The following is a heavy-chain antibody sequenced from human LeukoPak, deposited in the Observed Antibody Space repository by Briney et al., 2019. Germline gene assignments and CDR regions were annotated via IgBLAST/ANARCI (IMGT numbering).Heavy chain of an antibody. J-gene: IGHJ6*03. CDR2: MNCYSGST. CDR3: ARGLRARTDFYYYMDV. Sequence: ASVKVSCKASGYSFTNNDINWVRQAPGQGLEWMGWMNCYSGSTGYAKKFQGRVTFTRNTSISTSYMELSSLRSEDTAMYYCARGLRARTDFYYYMDVWGKGTTVIVSS. D-gene: IGHD1-1*01. CDR1: GYSFTNND. V-gene: IGHV1-8*03.